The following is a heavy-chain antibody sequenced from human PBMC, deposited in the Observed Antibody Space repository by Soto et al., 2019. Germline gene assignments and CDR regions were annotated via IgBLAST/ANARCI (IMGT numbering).Heavy chain of an antibody. J-gene: IGHJ3*02. D-gene: IGHD3-22*01. Sequence: SVPTLVNPTETLTLTCTFSGFSLSTSGMSVNWIRQPPGRALEWLALIDWDDDKFYSTSLKTRLTISKDTSKNQVVLTMTKLEPLDTATYYCARMVSPGASAGYYFDAFDIWGQGTKVIVSS. CDR1: GFSLSTSGMS. CDR2: IDWDDDK. V-gene: IGHV2-70*13. CDR3: ARMVSPGASAGYYFDAFDI.